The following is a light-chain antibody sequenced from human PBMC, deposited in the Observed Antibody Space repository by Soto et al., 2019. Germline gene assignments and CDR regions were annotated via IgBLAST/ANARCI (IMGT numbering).Light chain of an antibody. CDR2: GAK. CDR3: QHCHTSPLT. CDR1: QAISNS. J-gene: IGKJ5*01. Sequence: DIQMTQSPSFLSASVGDRVTITCRASQAISNSLNWYQQRPGKATKLLIFGAKTLQSGVPSRFSGSGYGTDFTLHITTLQPEDVGIYYCQHCHTSPLTFGQGTRL. V-gene: IGKV1-39*01.